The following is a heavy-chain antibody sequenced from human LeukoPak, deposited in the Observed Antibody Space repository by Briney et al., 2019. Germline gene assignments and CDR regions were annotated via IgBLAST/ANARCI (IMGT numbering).Heavy chain of an antibody. V-gene: IGHV3-9*01. CDR1: GFTFDDYA. D-gene: IGHD1-26*01. CDR2: ISWNSGSI. Sequence: PGRSLRLSCAASGFTFDDYAMHWVRQAPGKGLQWVSGISWNSGSIGYADSVKGRFTISRDNAKNSLYLQMNSLRAEDTALYYCAKAYAGWYCGSDYWGQGTLVTVSS. J-gene: IGHJ4*02. CDR3: AKAYAGWYCGSDY.